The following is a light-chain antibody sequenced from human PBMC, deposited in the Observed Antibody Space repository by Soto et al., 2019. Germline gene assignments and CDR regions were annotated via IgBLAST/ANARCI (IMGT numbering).Light chain of an antibody. Sequence: NFMLTQPHSVSESPGKTVTISCTRSSGSIASNYVQWYQQRPGSAPTTVIYEDNRRPSGVPDRFSGSIDSSSNSASLTISGLKTEDEDDYYCQSYDSSNQRVFGGGTKLTVL. CDR3: QSYDSSNQRV. CDR1: SGSIASNY. V-gene: IGLV6-57*03. J-gene: IGLJ3*02. CDR2: EDN.